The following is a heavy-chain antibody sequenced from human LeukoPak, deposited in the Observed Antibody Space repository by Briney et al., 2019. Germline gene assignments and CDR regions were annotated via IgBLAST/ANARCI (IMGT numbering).Heavy chain of an antibody. D-gene: IGHD3-10*01. J-gene: IGHJ4*02. Sequence: GGSLRLSCAASGFTFSSFAMSWVRQAPGEGLEWVSAMSGSGGMTYSADSVKGRFTISRDNAKNSLYLQMNSLRAEDTALYYCASAGLTYGSGSYFVYWGQGTLVTVSS. CDR2: MSGSGGMT. V-gene: IGHV3-23*01. CDR1: GFTFSSFA. CDR3: ASAGLTYGSGSYFVY.